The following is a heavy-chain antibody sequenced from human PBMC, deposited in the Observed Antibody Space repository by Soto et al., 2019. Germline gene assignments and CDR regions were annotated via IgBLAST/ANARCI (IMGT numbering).Heavy chain of an antibody. D-gene: IGHD2-15*01. CDR1: GFTFSSYA. V-gene: IGHV3-23*01. CDR3: AKDRDIVVVVAADDAFDI. Sequence: GGSLRLSCAASGFTFSSYAMSWVRQAPGKGLEWVSAISGSGGSTYYADSVKGRFTISRDNSKNTLYLQMNSLRAEDTAVFYFAKDRDIVVVVAADDAFDIWGQGTMVTVSS. J-gene: IGHJ3*02. CDR2: ISGSGGST.